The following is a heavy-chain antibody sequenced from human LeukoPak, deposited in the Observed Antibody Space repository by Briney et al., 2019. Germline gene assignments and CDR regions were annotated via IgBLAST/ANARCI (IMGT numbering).Heavy chain of an antibody. V-gene: IGHV4-39*01. CDR3: AKAGVRYFDSSGLYAFDF. Sequence: SSETLSLTCAVSGGSISSSSYYWGWIRQPPGKGLEWIGTIYYSGSTYHNPSLKSRVTMSVDTSRNQFSLKLSSVDAADTAVYYCAKAGVRYFDSSGLYAFDFWGQGTTVTVSS. J-gene: IGHJ3*01. CDR2: IYYSGST. CDR1: GGSISSSSYY. D-gene: IGHD3-22*01.